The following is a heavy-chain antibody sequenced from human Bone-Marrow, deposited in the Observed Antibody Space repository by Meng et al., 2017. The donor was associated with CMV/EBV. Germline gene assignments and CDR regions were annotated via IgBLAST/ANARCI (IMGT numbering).Heavy chain of an antibody. CDR3: ARVPPTSLTYGGPAGYAFDI. D-gene: IGHD4-23*01. V-gene: IGHV1-46*01. CDR2: INPSGGST. Sequence: ASVKVSCKASGYTFTSYYTHWVRQAPGQGLEWMGIINPSGGSTSYAQKFQGRVTVTRDTSTSTVYMELSSLRSEDTAVYYCARVPPTSLTYGGPAGYAFDIWGQGTMVTVSS. J-gene: IGHJ3*02. CDR1: GYTFTSYY.